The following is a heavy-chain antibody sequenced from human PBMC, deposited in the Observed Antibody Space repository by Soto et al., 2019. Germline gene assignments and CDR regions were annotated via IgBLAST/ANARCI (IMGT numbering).Heavy chain of an antibody. D-gene: IGHD6-19*01. J-gene: IGHJ4*02. V-gene: IGHV1-69*13. CDR2: IIPIFGTA. CDR1: GGTFSSYA. Sequence: SVKVSCKASGGTFSSYAISWVRQAPGQGLEWMGGIIPIFGTANYAQKFQGRVTITADESTSTAYMELSSLRSEDTAVYYCARGTDSGWYFDYWGQGTLVTVSS. CDR3: ARGTDSGWYFDY.